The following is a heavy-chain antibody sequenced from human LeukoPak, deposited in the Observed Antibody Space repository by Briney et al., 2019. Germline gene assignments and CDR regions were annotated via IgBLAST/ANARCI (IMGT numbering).Heavy chain of an antibody. Sequence: GGSLRLSCPASGFSFSNYDMHWVRQVAGKGLEWVSSIGTIGDTFYPGSVRGRFTISRENAKNSLYLQMNSLRAGDTAVYYCARATVIGDVPVPGYMDVWGKGTTVTVSS. D-gene: IGHD2-21*01. J-gene: IGHJ6*03. CDR2: IGTIGDT. CDR1: GFSFSNYD. CDR3: ARATVIGDVPVPGYMDV. V-gene: IGHV3-13*01.